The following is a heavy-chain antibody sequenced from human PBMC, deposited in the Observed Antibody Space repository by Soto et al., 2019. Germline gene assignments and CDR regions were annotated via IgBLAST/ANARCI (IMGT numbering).Heavy chain of an antibody. CDR2: INAGNGNT. CDR3: ARVSCTNGVCYRPRGAFDI. CDR1: GYTFTSYA. Sequence: ASVKVSCKASGYTFTSYAMHWVRQAPGQRLEWMGWINAGNGNTKYSQKFQGRVTITRDTSASTAYMELSSLRSEDTAVYYCARVSCTNGVCYRPRGAFDIWGQGTMVTVSS. J-gene: IGHJ3*02. D-gene: IGHD2-8*01. V-gene: IGHV1-3*01.